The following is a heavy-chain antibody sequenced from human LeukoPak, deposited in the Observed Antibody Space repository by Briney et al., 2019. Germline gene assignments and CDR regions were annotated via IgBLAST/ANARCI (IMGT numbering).Heavy chain of an antibody. D-gene: IGHD2-15*01. V-gene: IGHV3-33*03. J-gene: IGHJ4*02. CDR2: IWYDGSNK. Sequence: GGSLRLSCAASGFTFSSYGMHWVRQAPGKGLEWVAVIWYDGSNKYYADSVKGRFTISRDNAKNTLYLQMSSLRVEDTALYYCATFGYCSGGNCFSDYWGQGTLVTVSS. CDR3: ATFGYCSGGNCFSDY. CDR1: GFTFSSYG.